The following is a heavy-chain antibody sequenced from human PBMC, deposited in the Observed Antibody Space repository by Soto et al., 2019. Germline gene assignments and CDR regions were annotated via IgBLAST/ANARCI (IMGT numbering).Heavy chain of an antibody. V-gene: IGHV3-15*01. J-gene: IGHJ4*02. D-gene: IGHD6-13*01. Sequence: GESLKISCAASGFTFSNAWMSWVRQAPGKGLEWVGRIKSKTDGGTTDYAAPVKGRFTISRDDSKNTLYLQMNSLKTEDTAVYYCTTAGIAAAGGDYWGQGTLVTVSS. CDR2: IKSKTDGGTT. CDR3: TTAGIAAAGGDY. CDR1: GFTFSNAW.